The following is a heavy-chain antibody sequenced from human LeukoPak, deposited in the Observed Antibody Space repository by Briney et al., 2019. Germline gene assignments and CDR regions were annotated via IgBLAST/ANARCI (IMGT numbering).Heavy chain of an antibody. CDR3: ARYGENKGYFDY. D-gene: IGHD2/OR15-2a*01. V-gene: IGHV5-51*01. Sequence: GEALTISRKGSGYKFTSYLIGWGRQMPGKSLEGMGIIYPGYSDTRYSPSFPGQVPLSADKSISTAYLQWSSLKASEPAMYYCARYGENKGYFDYWGQGTLVTVSS. CDR2: IYPGYSDT. CDR1: GYKFTSYL. J-gene: IGHJ4*02.